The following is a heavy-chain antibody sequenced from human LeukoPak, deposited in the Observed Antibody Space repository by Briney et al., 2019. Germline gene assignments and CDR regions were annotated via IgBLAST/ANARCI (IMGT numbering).Heavy chain of an antibody. Sequence: GGSLRLSCAASGFTFSSYWMSWVRQAPGKGLEWVANIKQDGSEKYYVDSVKGRFTISRDNAKNSLYLQMNSLRAEDSAAYYCARVLRSTVTGEYYFDYWGQGTLVTVSS. V-gene: IGHV3-7*01. J-gene: IGHJ4*02. CDR1: GFTFSSYW. CDR2: IKQDGSEK. CDR3: ARVLRSTVTGEYYFDY. D-gene: IGHD4-11*01.